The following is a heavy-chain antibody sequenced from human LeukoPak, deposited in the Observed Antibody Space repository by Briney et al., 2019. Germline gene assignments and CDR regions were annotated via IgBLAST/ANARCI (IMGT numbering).Heavy chain of an antibody. D-gene: IGHD5-18*01. V-gene: IGHV4-61*02. J-gene: IGHJ6*03. CDR1: GGSISSGSYY. CDR3: ARTDTAMVTRYYYCYYMDV. CDR2: IYTSGST. Sequence: SETLSLTCTVSGGSISSGSYYWSWIRQPAGKGLEWIGRIYTSGSTNYNPSLKSRVTISVDTSKNQFSLKLSSVTAADTAVYYCARTDTAMVTRYYYCYYMDVWGEGTTVTVSS.